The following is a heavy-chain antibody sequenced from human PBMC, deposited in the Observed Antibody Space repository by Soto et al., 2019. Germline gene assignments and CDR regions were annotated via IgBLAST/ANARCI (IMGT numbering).Heavy chain of an antibody. V-gene: IGHV4-31*03. CDR1: GGSISSGGYY. CDR2: IYYSGST. CDR3: AASCVGCGGFNYYGMDV. D-gene: IGHD2-21*01. Sequence: QVQLQESGPGLVKPSQTLSLTCTVSGGSISSGGYYWSWIRQHPGKGLEWIGYIYYSGSTYYNPSCNCRVTISVDTSKNQFSLKLSSVTAADTAVYYCAASCVGCGGFNYYGMDVWGQGTTVTVSS. J-gene: IGHJ6*02.